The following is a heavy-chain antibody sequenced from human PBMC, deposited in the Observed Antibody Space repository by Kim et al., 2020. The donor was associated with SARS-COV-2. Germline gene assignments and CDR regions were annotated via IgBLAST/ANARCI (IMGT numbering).Heavy chain of an antibody. CDR3: ARDRGYCSGGSCRPGTDY. V-gene: IGHV1-69*13. J-gene: IGHJ4*02. CDR1: GGTFSSYA. D-gene: IGHD2-15*01. CDR2: IIPIFGTA. Sequence: SVKVSCKASGGTFSSYAISWVRQAPGQGLEWMGGIIPIFGTANYAQKFQGRVTITADESTSTAYMELSSLRSEDTAVYYCARDRGYCSGGSCRPGTDYWGQGTLVTVSS.